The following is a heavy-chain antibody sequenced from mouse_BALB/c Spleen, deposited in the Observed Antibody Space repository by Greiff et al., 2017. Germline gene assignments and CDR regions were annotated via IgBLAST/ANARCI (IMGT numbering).Heavy chain of an antibody. CDR1: GYTFSSYW. CDR3: ARSAVVASRIHYYAMDY. V-gene: IGHV1-9*01. J-gene: IGHJ4*01. D-gene: IGHD1-1*01. CDR2: ILPGSGST. Sequence: QVQLQQSGAELMKPGASVKISCKATGYTFSSYWIEWVTQRPGHGLEWIGEILPGSGSTNYNEKFKGKATFTADTSSNTAYMQLSSLTSEDSAVYYCARSAVVASRIHYYAMDYWGQGTSVTVSS.